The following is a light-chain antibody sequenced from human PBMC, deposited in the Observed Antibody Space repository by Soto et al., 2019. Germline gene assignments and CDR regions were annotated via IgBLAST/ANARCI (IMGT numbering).Light chain of an antibody. V-gene: IGLV1-40*01. CDR2: DDN. CDR1: SSNIGAGYD. CDR3: QSYDSRLSGYV. Sequence: QSVLTQPPSLSGAPGQRVTVSCTGSSSNIGAGYDVHWYQQLPGTAPKLLIFDDNNRPSGVPDRFSGSRSGTSASLAITGLQAEDEAEYYCQSYDSRLSGYVFGAGTKVTVL. J-gene: IGLJ1*01.